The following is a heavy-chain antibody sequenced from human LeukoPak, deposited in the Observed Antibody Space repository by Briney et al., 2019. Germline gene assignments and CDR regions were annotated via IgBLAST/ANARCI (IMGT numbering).Heavy chain of an antibody. CDR1: GGSISSYY. D-gene: IGHD6-19*01. Sequence: SETLSLTCTVSGGSISSYYWSWIRQPPGKGLEWIGYIYYSGSTNYNPSLKSRVTISVDTSKNQFSLKLSSVTAADTAVYYCARALGKQWLDCWGQGTLVTVSS. CDR3: ARALGKQWLDC. J-gene: IGHJ4*02. V-gene: IGHV4-59*01. CDR2: IYYSGST.